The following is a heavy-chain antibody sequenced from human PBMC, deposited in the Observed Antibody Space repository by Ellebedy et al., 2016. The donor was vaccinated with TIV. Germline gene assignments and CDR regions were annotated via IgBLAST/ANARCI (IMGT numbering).Heavy chain of an antibody. CDR2: ISNTGSRT. D-gene: IGHD3-22*01. J-gene: IGHJ4*02. CDR3: AKGRGGGSDSSAPRYYFEY. Sequence: GESLKISCAASGFTFSSYAMSWVRQAPGKGLEWVSTISNTGSRTYYADSVEGRFIISRDNSKKTLYLQMNSLRAEDTAVYYCAKGRGGGSDSSAPRYYFEYWGLGTLVTVSS. V-gene: IGHV3-23*01. CDR1: GFTFSSYA.